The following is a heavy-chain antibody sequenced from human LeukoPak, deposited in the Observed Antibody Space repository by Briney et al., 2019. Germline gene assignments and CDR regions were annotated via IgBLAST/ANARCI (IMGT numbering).Heavy chain of an antibody. J-gene: IGHJ5*02. V-gene: IGHV3-7*01. D-gene: IGHD4-11*01. CDR2: IKQDGSEK. CDR3: ASKVRDWFDP. CDR1: GFIFSNYW. Sequence: GGSLRLSCAASGFIFSNYWMSWVRQAPGKGLEWVANIKQDGSEKYYVDSVKGRFTISRDNAKNSLYLQMNSLRAEDTAVYYCASKVRDWFDPWGQGTLVTVSS.